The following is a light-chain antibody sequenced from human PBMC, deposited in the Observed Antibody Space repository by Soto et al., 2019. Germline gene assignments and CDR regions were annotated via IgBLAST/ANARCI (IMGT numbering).Light chain of an antibody. CDR2: EVC. CDR3: SSYAGSNKRV. V-gene: IGLV2-8*01. J-gene: IGLJ1*01. CDR1: SSDVGGYNY. Sequence: QSVLTQPPSASGSPGQSVTISCTGTSSDVGGYNYVSWYQQHPGKAPKLMIYEVCKRPSGVPDRFSGSKSGNTASLTVSGLQAEDEDDYYCSSYAGSNKRVFGTGTKLTVL.